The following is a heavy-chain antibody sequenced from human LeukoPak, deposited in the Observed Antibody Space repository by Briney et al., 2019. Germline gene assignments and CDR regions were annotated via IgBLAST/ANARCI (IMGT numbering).Heavy chain of an antibody. V-gene: IGHV3-7*03. CDR1: GLTYNRDW. Sequence: SGGSLRLSCISSGLTYNRDWMGWLRQAPGKGLEWLAHIKPDESRIFYADSVKGRFAISRDNAKNSVYLQMNSLRAEDTAVYFCARLILWETSNAFDIRGQGTMVTVSS. CDR2: IKPDESRI. CDR3: ARLILWETSNAFDI. J-gene: IGHJ3*02. D-gene: IGHD1-26*01.